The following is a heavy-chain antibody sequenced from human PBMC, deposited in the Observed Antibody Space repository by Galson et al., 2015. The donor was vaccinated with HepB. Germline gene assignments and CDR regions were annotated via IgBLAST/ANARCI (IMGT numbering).Heavy chain of an antibody. CDR1: GYSISSGYY. J-gene: IGHJ4*02. Sequence: ETLSLTCTVSGYSISSGYYWGWIRQPPGKGLEWIGSIYHSGSTYYNPSLKSRVTISVDTSKNQFSLKLSSVTAADTAVYYCAVYDSSGYDFDYWGQGTLVTVSS. V-gene: IGHV4-38-2*02. D-gene: IGHD3-22*01. CDR3: AVYDSSGYDFDY. CDR2: IYHSGST.